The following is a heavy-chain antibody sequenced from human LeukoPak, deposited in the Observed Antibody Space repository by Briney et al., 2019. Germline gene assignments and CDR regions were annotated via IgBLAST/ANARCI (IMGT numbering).Heavy chain of an antibody. J-gene: IGHJ4*02. Sequence: PGGSLRLSCAASGFTFADYAMTWVRQAPGKGLEWVSYISSTGSTIYYADSVKGRFTISRDSAKNSLYLQMNSLRDEDTAVYYCARGYYGDYVPFDYWGQGALVTVSS. CDR1: GFTFADYA. CDR2: ISSTGSTI. D-gene: IGHD4-17*01. V-gene: IGHV3-48*02. CDR3: ARGYYGDYVPFDY.